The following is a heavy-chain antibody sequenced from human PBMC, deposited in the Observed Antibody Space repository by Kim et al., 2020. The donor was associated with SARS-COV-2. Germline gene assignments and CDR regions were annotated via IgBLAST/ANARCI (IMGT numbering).Heavy chain of an antibody. Sequence: YADSVKGRFTIARDNSKNTLYLKKNSLRAEDTAVYYCATVTAAILGWFDPWGQGTMVTVSS. V-gene: IGHV3-30*01. D-gene: IGHD2-2*02. J-gene: IGHJ5*02. CDR3: ATVTAAILGWFDP.